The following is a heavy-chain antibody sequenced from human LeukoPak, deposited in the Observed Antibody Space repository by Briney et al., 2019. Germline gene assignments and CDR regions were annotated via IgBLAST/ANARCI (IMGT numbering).Heavy chain of an antibody. CDR1: GFTFSDYW. Sequence: GGSLRLSCAASGFTFSDYWMDWVRQAPGKGLEWVANIKPDGSDKYYVDSVKGRFTISRDNAKNSLYLQMNSLRAEDTAVYYCAKLPYGDYNHHWGQGTLVTVSS. J-gene: IGHJ5*02. CDR3: AKLPYGDYNHH. D-gene: IGHD4-17*01. V-gene: IGHV3-7*05. CDR2: IKPDGSDK.